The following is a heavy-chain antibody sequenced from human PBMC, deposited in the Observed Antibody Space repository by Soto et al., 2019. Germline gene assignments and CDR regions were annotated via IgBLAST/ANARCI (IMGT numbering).Heavy chain of an antibody. Sequence: PGGSLRLSCAASGFTFDAYAIHWVRHAPGKGLEWVSGITRNSGNKGYADSVKGRFIVSRDSAKNSLYLQMDSLRPEDTALYYCAKDKEGGSYFSGLDYWGQGTLVTVSS. D-gene: IGHD1-26*01. CDR2: ITRNSGNK. J-gene: IGHJ4*02. V-gene: IGHV3-9*01. CDR1: GFTFDAYA. CDR3: AKDKEGGSYFSGLDY.